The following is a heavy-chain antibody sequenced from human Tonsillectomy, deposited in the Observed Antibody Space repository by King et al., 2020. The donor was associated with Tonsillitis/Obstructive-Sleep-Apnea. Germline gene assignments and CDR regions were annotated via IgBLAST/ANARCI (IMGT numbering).Heavy chain of an antibody. Sequence: VQLVESGGGVVQPGRSLRLSCAASGFTFSSYGMHWVRQAPGKGLEWVAIISYVEKNKFYADSVKGRFTISRDNSKSTLYLQMNSLRTDDTAVYYCAKDLRNSRTFDYWGQGTLVTVSS. CDR2: ISYVEKNK. CDR3: AKDLRNSRTFDY. CDR1: GFTFSSYG. V-gene: IGHV3-30*18. J-gene: IGHJ4*02. D-gene: IGHD6-13*01.